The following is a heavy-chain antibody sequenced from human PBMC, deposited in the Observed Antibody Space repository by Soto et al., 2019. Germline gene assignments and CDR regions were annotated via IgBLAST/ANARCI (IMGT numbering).Heavy chain of an antibody. Sequence: PGGSLRLSCAASGFIFTTFGMHWVRQAPGRGLEWVAAISYAENEKFYRDSAKGRFTISRDNSRNALYLQMNSLRDDDTAVYYCAKGRPYGDNSAEYDYWGQGTLVTVSS. V-gene: IGHV3-30*18. D-gene: IGHD4-17*01. CDR3: AKGRPYGDNSAEYDY. CDR2: ISYAENEK. CDR1: GFIFTTFG. J-gene: IGHJ4*02.